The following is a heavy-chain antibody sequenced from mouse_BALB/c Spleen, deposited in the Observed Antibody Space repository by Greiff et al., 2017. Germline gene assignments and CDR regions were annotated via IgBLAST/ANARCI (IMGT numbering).Heavy chain of an antibody. V-gene: IGHV5-17*02. Sequence: EVMLVESGGGLVQPGGSRKLSCAASGFTFSSFGMHWVRQAPEKGLEWVAYISSGSSTIYYADTVKGRFTISRDNPKNTLFLQMTSLRSEDTAMYYCAKLTGTSGFAYWGQGTLVTVSA. CDR3: AKLTGTSGFAY. CDR1: GFTFSSFG. J-gene: IGHJ3*01. D-gene: IGHD4-1*01. CDR2: ISSGSSTI.